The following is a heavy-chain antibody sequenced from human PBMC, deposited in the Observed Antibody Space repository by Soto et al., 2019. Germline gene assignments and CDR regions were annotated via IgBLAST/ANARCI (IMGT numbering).Heavy chain of an antibody. CDR1: GGSISSYY. V-gene: IGHV4-59*01. CDR3: ARSTTAPAKFDY. Sequence: SETLSLTCTVSGGSISSYYWSWIRQPPGKGLEWIGYIYYTGSTNHNPSLKSRVTMSVDTPKNQFSLKLTSVTAADTAVYYCARSTTAPAKFDYWGQGALVTVSS. CDR2: IYYTGST. J-gene: IGHJ4*02. D-gene: IGHD4-4*01.